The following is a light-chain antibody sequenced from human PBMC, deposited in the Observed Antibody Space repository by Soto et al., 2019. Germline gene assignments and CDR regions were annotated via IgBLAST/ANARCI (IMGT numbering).Light chain of an antibody. CDR3: QQHSRSIT. Sequence: EIVMTQSPATLSVSSVERATLSCRASQSVSSNLAWYQQKPGHSPRLLIYGASIRATAIPDRFSGSGSGTDFTLTISRLEPEDSAVYYCQQHSRSITFGGGTKVDI. CDR2: GAS. J-gene: IGKJ4*01. V-gene: IGKV3-20*01. CDR1: QSVSSN.